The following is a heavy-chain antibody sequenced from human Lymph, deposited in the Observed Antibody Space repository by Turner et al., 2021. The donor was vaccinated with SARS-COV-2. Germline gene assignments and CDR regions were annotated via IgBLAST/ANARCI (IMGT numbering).Heavy chain of an antibody. V-gene: IGHV4-59*01. Sequence: QVQRQESGPRLVKPLETQSPTCTVSGGSMNSNYWSWIRQPPGKRLEWIGYIYYRGSTNYNPSLESRVTISLDTSRNQFSLNLTSVTAADTAIYYCARETVNNWVDPWGQGTLVTVSS. CDR3: ARETVNNWVDP. CDR2: IYYRGST. D-gene: IGHD2-21*02. J-gene: IGHJ5*02. CDR1: GGSMNSNY.